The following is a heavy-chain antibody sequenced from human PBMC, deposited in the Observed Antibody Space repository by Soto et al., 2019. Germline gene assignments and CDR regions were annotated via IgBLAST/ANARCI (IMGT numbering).Heavy chain of an antibody. Sequence: SETLSLTCTVSGGSISSYYWSWIRQPPGKGLEWIGEINHRGLTKYSPSLKSRVTISVDTSKNQFSLNLSSVTAADTAVYYCARGALLSSGNYGFFDFWGQGSLVTVS. J-gene: IGHJ4*02. D-gene: IGHD4-4*01. CDR1: GGSISSYY. CDR2: INHRGLT. CDR3: ARGALLSSGNYGFFDF. V-gene: IGHV4-34*01.